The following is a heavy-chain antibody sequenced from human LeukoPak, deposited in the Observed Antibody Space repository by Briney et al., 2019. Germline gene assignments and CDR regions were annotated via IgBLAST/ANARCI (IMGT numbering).Heavy chain of an antibody. D-gene: IGHD3-22*01. J-gene: IGHJ5*02. CDR2: IYYSGTT. Sequence: SETLSLTCTVSGGSISSFYWSWIRQPPGKGLEWIGFIYYSGTTKYNPSFESRVTMSVDRSRKQFSLNLSSVTAADTAVYYCARGLNYYDGSGYCNWLDPWGQGTLVTVSS. CDR3: ARGLNYYDGSGYCNWLDP. V-gene: IGHV4-59*01. CDR1: GGSISSFY.